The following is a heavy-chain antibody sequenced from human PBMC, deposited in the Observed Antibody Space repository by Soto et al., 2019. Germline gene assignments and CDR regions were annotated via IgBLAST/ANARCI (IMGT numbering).Heavy chain of an antibody. Sequence: SETLSLTCTVSGDSINSYYWSWIRQPPGKGLEWIGYIYYSGNTNYNPSLKSRVTISVDTSKTQSSLKLTSVTAADTAVYYCARRWGELSLDPWESWFDPWGQGTLVTVS. CDR2: IYYSGNT. CDR3: ARRWGELSLDPWESWFDP. V-gene: IGHV4-59*01. J-gene: IGHJ5*02. CDR1: GDSINSYY. D-gene: IGHD3-16*02.